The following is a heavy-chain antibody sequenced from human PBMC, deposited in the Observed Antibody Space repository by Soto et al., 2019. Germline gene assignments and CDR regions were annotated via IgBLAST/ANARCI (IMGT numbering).Heavy chain of an antibody. CDR1: GGSFSGYY. V-gene: IGHV4-34*01. J-gene: IGHJ4*02. CDR2: INHSGST. CDR3: ARRAAAGPKKYYFDY. Sequence: SETLSLTCAVYGGSFSGYYWSWIRQPPGKGLEWIGEINHSGSTNYNPSLKSRVTISVDTSKNQFSLKLSSVTAADTAVYYCARRAAAGPKKYYFDYWGQGTLVTVSS. D-gene: IGHD6-13*01.